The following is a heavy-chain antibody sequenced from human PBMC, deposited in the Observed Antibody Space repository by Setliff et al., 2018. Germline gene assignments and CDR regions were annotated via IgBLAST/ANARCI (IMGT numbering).Heavy chain of an antibody. CDR1: GYSFTSYW. J-gene: IGHJ6*03. V-gene: IGHV5-10-1*01. D-gene: IGHD2-15*01. CDR3: ARIRRDIVVVVGATPDYYDYMDV. CDR2: IDPSDSYT. Sequence: GESLKLSCKGSGYSFTSYWISWVRQMPGKGLEWMGRIDPSDSYTNYSPSFQGHVTISGDKSISTAYLQWSSLKASDTAMYYCARIRRDIVVVVGATPDYYDYMDVWGKGTTGTVSS.